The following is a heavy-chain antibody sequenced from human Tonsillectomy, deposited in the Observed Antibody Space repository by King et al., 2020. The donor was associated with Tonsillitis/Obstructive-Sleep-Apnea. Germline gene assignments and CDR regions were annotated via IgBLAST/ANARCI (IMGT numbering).Heavy chain of an antibody. CDR2: IKSKTDGGTT. D-gene: IGHD2-2*01. J-gene: IGHJ6*03. CDR1: GFTFSNAW. V-gene: IGHV3-15*01. Sequence: VQLVESGGGLVKPGGSLRLSCAASGFTFSNAWMSWVRQAPGKGLEWVCRIKSKTDGGTTDYAAPGKGRFTISRDDSKNTLYLQMNSLKTEDTAVYYCTTKVVVVPDYYYYYYMDVWGKGTTVTVSS. CDR3: TTKVVVVPDYYYYYYMDV.